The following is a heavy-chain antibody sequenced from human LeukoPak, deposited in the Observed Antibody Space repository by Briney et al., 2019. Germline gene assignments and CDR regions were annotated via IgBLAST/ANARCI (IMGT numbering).Heavy chain of an antibody. J-gene: IGHJ4*02. CDR2: INHSGST. D-gene: IGHD3-22*01. CDR1: GGSFSGYY. V-gene: IGHV4-34*01. CDR3: ARGYVEYYYDSSGYYPDFDY. Sequence: SETLSLTCAVYGGSFSGYYWSWIRQPPGKGLEWIGEINHSGSTNYNPSLKSRVTISVDTSKNQFSLKLSSVTAADTAVYYCARGYVEYYYDSSGYYPDFDYWGQGTLVTVSS.